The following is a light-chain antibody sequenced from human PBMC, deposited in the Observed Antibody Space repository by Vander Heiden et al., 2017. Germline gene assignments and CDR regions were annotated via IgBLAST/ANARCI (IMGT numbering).Light chain of an antibody. CDR1: SSDGGGYTH. J-gene: IGLJ2*01. Sequence: QSALTQTASVSGSPGVSITISCTGTSSDGGGYTHASCYQQHPAKAPKLMIYDVSNRPSGISNRFSGSKSGNTASLTISGLQAEDEADYYCSSYTSSSSVVFGGGTKLTVL. CDR3: SSYTSSSSVV. V-gene: IGLV2-14*01. CDR2: DVS.